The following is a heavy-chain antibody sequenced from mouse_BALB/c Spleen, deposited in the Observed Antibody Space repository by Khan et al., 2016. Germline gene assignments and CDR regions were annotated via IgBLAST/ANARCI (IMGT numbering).Heavy chain of an antibody. CDR3: ARDTTVVAKDYFDY. CDR1: GYSITSDYA. CDR2: ISYSGST. Sequence: EVQLQESGPGLVKPSQSLSLTCTVTGYSITSDYAWNWIRQFPGNKLEWMGYISYSGSTSYNPSLKSRISITRDTSKNQFFLQLNSVTTEDTATYYCARDTTVVAKDYFDYWDQCTTLTVSS. J-gene: IGHJ2*01. D-gene: IGHD1-1*01. V-gene: IGHV3-2*02.